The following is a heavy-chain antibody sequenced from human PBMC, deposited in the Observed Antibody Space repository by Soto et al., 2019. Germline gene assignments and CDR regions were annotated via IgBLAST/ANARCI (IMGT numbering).Heavy chain of an antibody. V-gene: IGHV3-74*01. CDR2: INSDGSDT. D-gene: IGHD2-2*01. CDR3: ARDSQLLHPQGGYYYYGMDV. CDR1: GFTFSSYW. Sequence: GGSLRLSCAVSGFTFSSYWMHWVRQAPGKGLVWVSRINSDGSDTIYADSVKGRFTISRDNAKNTLYLQMNSLRAEDTAVYYCARDSQLLHPQGGYYYYGMDVWGQGTTVTVSS. J-gene: IGHJ6*02.